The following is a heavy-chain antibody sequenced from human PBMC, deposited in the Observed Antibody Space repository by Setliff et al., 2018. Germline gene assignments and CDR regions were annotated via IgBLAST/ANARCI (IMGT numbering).Heavy chain of an antibody. CDR3: ARAGQYDHV. J-gene: IGHJ4*02. Sequence: ASVKVSCKASGYTFTRYAMNWVRQAPGQGFEWMGWINTNTGSPTYAQGFTGRFVFSLDTSVSTAYLQISSLKAEDAAMYYCARAGQYDHVWGQGTLVTVSS. CDR1: GYTFTRYA. CDR2: INTNTGSP. V-gene: IGHV7-4-1*02. D-gene: IGHD3-16*01.